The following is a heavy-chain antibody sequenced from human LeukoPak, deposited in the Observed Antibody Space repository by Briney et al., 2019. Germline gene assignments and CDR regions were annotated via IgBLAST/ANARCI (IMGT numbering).Heavy chain of an antibody. CDR2: ISGSGGST. CDR1: GFTFSSYA. CDR3: AKDQNDSSGYSYYFDY. Sequence: PGGSLRLSCAASGFTFSSYAMSWVRQAPGKGLEWVSAISGSGGSTYYADSVKGRFTISRDNSKNTLYLQMNSLRAEDTAVYYCAKDQNDSSGYSYYFDYWGQGTLVTVSS. V-gene: IGHV3-23*01. J-gene: IGHJ4*02. D-gene: IGHD3-22*01.